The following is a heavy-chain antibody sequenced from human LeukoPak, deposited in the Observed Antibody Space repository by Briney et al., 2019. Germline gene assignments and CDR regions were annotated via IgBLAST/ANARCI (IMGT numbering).Heavy chain of an antibody. J-gene: IGHJ4*02. Sequence: ASVKVSCKASGYTFTGYYMHWVRQAPGQGLEWMGWINPNSGGTNYAQKFQGRVTMTRDTSISTAYMELSRLRSEDTAVYYCARANCSSTSCQLDELDYWGQGTLVTVSS. D-gene: IGHD2-2*01. V-gene: IGHV1-2*02. CDR2: INPNSGGT. CDR3: ARANCSSTSCQLDELDY. CDR1: GYTFTGYY.